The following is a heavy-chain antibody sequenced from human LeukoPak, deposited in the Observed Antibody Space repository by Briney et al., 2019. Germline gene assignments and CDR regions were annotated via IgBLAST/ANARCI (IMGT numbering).Heavy chain of an antibody. V-gene: IGHV3-21*01. CDR3: ASYDCSGGSCSFYFDH. J-gene: IGHJ4*02. CDR2: ISSTSNYI. D-gene: IGHD2-15*01. Sequence: GGSLRVSCAASGFTFSSYSMNWVRQAPGKGLEGGSSISSTSNYIYYADSVKGRFTISRDNAKNSLYLQMNRLRAEYTAVYYCASYDCSGGSCSFYFDHWGQGTLVTVSS. CDR1: GFTFSSYS.